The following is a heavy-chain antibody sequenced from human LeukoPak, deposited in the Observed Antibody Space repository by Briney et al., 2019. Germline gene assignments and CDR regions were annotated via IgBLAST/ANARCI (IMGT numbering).Heavy chain of an antibody. J-gene: IGHJ5*02. CDR2: MSYSGST. D-gene: IGHD3-16*02. CDR3: ARHLSGSFRDT. CDR1: GDTINTSRYY. Sequence: PSETLSLTCTVSGDTINTSRYYCAWVPQPPGKGLEWIVSMSYSGSTYYNTSPKSRVSISIYTSKNLFSLSLSSVTAADTAVYFCARHLSGSFRDTWGQGALVIVSS. V-gene: IGHV4-39*01.